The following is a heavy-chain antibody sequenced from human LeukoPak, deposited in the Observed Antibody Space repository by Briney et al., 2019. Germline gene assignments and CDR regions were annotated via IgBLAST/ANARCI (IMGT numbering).Heavy chain of an antibody. CDR3: AKDYYGSGTLMDV. CDR1: GFTFSSYG. Sequence: PGGSLRLSCAASGFTFSSYGMLWVRQAPGKGLEWVAVISYDGSNKYYADSVKGRFTISRDNSKNTLYLQMNSLRAGDTAVYYCAKDYYGSGTLMDVWGQGTTVTVSS. J-gene: IGHJ6*02. CDR2: ISYDGSNK. D-gene: IGHD3-10*01. V-gene: IGHV3-30*18.